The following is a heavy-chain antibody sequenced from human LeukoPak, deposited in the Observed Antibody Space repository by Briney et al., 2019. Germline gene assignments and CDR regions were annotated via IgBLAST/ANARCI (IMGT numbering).Heavy chain of an antibody. CDR1: GFTFSSYW. CDR2: IKQDGSEK. V-gene: IGHV3-7*01. CDR3: ARDPWGDRGRYYFDY. D-gene: IGHD3-16*01. Sequence: GGSLRLSCAASGFTFSSYWMSWVRQAPGKGLEWVANIKQDGSEKYYVDSVKGRLTISRDNAKNSLYLQMNSLRAEDTAVYYCARDPWGDRGRYYFDYWGQGTLVTVSS. J-gene: IGHJ4*02.